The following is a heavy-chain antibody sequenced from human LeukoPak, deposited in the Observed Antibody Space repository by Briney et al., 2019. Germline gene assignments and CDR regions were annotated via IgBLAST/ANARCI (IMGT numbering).Heavy chain of an antibody. CDR3: AKDHSSGWPYCFPY. CDR2: ISASGGST. D-gene: IGHD6-19*01. J-gene: IGHJ4*02. Sequence: GGSLRLSCAASGFTFSTYAMHWVRQAPGKGLEWVSAISASGGSTYYADSVKGRFTISRDNSKNTLFLQMNSLRAEDTAVYYCAKDHSSGWPYCFPYWGQGTLVTVSS. CDR1: GFTFSTYA. V-gene: IGHV3-23*01.